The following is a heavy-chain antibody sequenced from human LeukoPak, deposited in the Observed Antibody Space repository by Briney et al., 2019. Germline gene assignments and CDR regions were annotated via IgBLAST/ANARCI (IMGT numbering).Heavy chain of an antibody. CDR2: ISSRSNYI. CDR3: ARTSSVHIVGAHIDY. CDR1: GFNFSTYT. J-gene: IGHJ4*02. Sequence: GGSLRLSCEVSGFNFSTYTMNWVRQSPRKGLEWVASISSRSNYIYYAESLKGRLTISRGNAKNSLYLQMNSLRAEDTAVYYCARTSSVHIVGAHIDYWGQGTLVTVSS. V-gene: IGHV3-21*01. D-gene: IGHD1-26*01.